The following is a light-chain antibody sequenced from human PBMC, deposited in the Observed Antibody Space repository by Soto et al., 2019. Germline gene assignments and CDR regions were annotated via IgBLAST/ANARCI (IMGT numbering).Light chain of an antibody. CDR1: QSVSSN. Sequence: EIVMTQSPATLSVSPGERATLSCRASQSVSSNLAWYQQKPGQAPRLLIYGASTRATGIPARFSGSGSGTEFTLTISSLQSEDFAVYYCQQYHNWPRTFGQGDQG. V-gene: IGKV3-15*01. CDR3: QQYHNWPRT. CDR2: GAS. J-gene: IGKJ1*01.